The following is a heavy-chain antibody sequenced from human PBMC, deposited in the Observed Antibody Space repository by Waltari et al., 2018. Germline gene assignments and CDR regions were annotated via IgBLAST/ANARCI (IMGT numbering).Heavy chain of an antibody. CDR3: VKETAYGYYFDN. CDR2: IYSGGGA. D-gene: IGHD3-10*01. J-gene: IGHJ4*02. Sequence: EVQLLESGGGLIPPGGSLTLSCAASGFTFNNYAMNWIRQAPGKGLEWVSVIYSGGGADYADSVKGRFTISRDNSKNTLYLQMSSLRLEDTAVYYCVKETAYGYYFDNWGQGTLVSVSS. V-gene: IGHV3-23*03. CDR1: GFTFNNYA.